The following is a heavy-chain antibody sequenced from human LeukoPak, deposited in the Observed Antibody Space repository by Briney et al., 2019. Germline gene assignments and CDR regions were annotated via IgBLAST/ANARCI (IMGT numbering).Heavy chain of an antibody. V-gene: IGHV4-39*01. CDR1: GDSIATTTYY. D-gene: IGHD1-1*01. CDR3: ARQLENTPGSGAYGYFDK. J-gene: IGHJ4*02. Sequence: SETLSLTCTVSGDSIATTTYYWAWIRQSPGRGLEWIANVFKSGNTYYSPSLKGRVTLSVDTSKNQFYLQLASVTASHTAVYYCARQLENTPGSGAYGYFDKWGQGTLVTVSS. CDR2: VFKSGNT.